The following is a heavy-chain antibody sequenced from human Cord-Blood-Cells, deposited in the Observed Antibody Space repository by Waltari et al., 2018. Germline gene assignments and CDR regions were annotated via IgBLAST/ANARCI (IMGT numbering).Heavy chain of an antibody. CDR1: GGTFSSYA. Sequence: QVQLVQSGAEVKKPGSSVQVSCKASGGTFSSYAISWVRQAPGQGLEWMGGIIPIFGTANYAQKFQGRVTITADESTSTAYMELSSLRSEDTAVYYCARDRGDVVVVAATRAFDIWGQGTMVTVSS. D-gene: IGHD2-15*01. V-gene: IGHV1-69*01. CDR3: ARDRGDVVVVAATRAFDI. CDR2: IIPIFGTA. J-gene: IGHJ3*02.